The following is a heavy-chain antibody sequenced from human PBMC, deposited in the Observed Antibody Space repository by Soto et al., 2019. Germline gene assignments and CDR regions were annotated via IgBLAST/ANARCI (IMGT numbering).Heavy chain of an antibody. CDR3: ARSGYLYGYWDYYYGMDV. D-gene: IGHD5-18*01. CDR2: ISYDGSNK. CDR1: GFTFSSYA. J-gene: IGHJ6*02. V-gene: IGHV3-30*14. Sequence: PGGSLRLSCAASGFTFSSYAMHWVRQAPGKGLEWVAVISYDGSNKYYANSVKGRFTISRDNSKNTLYLQMGSLRAEDMAVYYCARSGYLYGYWDYYYGMDVWGQGTTVTVSS.